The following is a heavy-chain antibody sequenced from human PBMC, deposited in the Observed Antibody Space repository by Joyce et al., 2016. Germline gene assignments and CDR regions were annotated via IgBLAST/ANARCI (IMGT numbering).Heavy chain of an antibody. CDR3: AKGDGYSFSASAFDI. D-gene: IGHD5-18*01. V-gene: IGHV4-59*08. Sequence: QVQLQESGPGLVKPSETLSLTCTVSGGSMSNYYWSWIRQSPGKGLEWIGYIYYSGSTKYNPALKSRVTISVETSKTQFSLKLRSVTAADTALYYCAKGDGYSFSASAFDIWGQGTMVTVSS. J-gene: IGHJ3*02. CDR2: IYYSGST. CDR1: GGSMSNYY.